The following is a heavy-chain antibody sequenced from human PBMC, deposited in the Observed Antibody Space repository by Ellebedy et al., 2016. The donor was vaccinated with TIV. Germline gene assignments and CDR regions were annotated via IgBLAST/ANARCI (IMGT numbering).Heavy chain of an antibody. J-gene: IGHJ4*02. CDR2: INPSGGDT. Sequence: ASVKVSCKASGYTFTSYFMYWVRQPPGQGLEWMGIINPSGGDTNYAQRFQGRVTMTRDTSTRPVYMELSSLRSEDTAVYYCARGDKYYYESSGYNYTYWGQGTLVAVSS. V-gene: IGHV1-46*01. CDR1: GYTFTSYF. D-gene: IGHD3-22*01. CDR3: ARGDKYYYESSGYNYTY.